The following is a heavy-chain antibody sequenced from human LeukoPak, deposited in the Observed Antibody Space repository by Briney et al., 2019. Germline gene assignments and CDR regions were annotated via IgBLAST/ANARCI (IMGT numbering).Heavy chain of an antibody. CDR3: ARDWKTNSFDY. CDR1: GYTFSSYG. J-gene: IGHJ4*02. Sequence: GRSLRLSCAASGYTFSSYGMHWVRQAPGKGLEWVAFIYYDGSNIYYADYVKGRFTISRDISKNTLYLQMDSLRAEDTAIYYCARDWKTNSFDYWGQGTLVTVSS. D-gene: IGHD1-1*01. V-gene: IGHV3-33*01. CDR2: IYYDGSNI.